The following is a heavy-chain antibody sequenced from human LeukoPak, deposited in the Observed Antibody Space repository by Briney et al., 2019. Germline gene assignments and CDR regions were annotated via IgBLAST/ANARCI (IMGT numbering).Heavy chain of an antibody. D-gene: IGHD6-6*01. Sequence: SETLSLTCIVSGGSNSSFYWSWIRQPPGKGLEWIGYIYYRGSTNYNPSLRSRVTIAVDTSKNQFSLRLSSVTAADTAVYYCARHRAYSSSSPFDYWGQGTLVTVSS. J-gene: IGHJ4*02. V-gene: IGHV4-59*08. CDR3: ARHRAYSSSSPFDY. CDR1: GGSNSSFY. CDR2: IYYRGST.